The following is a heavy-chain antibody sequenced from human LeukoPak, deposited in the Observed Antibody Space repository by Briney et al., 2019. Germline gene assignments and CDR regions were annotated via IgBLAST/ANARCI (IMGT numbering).Heavy chain of an antibody. V-gene: IGHV3-11*03. D-gene: IGHD3-16*01. J-gene: IGHJ4*02. CDR2: ISTSSSYT. CDR3: VGGAVARSDY. Sequence: PGGSLRLSCEASGFTFSDYYMSWIRQAPGKGLEWVSYISTSSSYTNYADSVKGRFTISRDNAKSSLYLQMNSLRAEDTAVYYCVGGAVARSDYWGQGTLVTVSS. CDR1: GFTFSDYY.